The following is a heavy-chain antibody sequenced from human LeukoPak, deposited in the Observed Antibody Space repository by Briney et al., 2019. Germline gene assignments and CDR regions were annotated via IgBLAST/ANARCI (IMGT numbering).Heavy chain of an antibody. Sequence: PGGSLRLSCAASGFSFSDYWMSWVRQAPGKGLEWVANIKEDGSRKFYLDSMKGRFTISRDNAKNSLYLQMNSLRAEDTALYYCARAAKRTFDIWGQGTMVTVSS. J-gene: IGHJ3*02. CDR2: IKEDGSRK. V-gene: IGHV3-7*03. D-gene: IGHD6-25*01. CDR1: GFSFSDYW. CDR3: ARAAKRTFDI.